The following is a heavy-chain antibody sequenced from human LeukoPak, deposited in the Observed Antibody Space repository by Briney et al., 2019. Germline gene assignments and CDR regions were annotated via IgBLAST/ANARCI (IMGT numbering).Heavy chain of an antibody. V-gene: IGHV3-48*01. CDR1: GFTFSSYS. CDR3: AREAITGHREFDY. D-gene: IGHD1-20*01. Sequence: GGSLRLSCAASGFTFSSYSMNWVRQAPGKGLEWVSYISSGSLTIYYADSVKGRFTISRDNAKNSLYLHMNSLRAGDTAVYYCAREAITGHREFDYWGQGTLVTVSS. CDR2: ISSGSLTI. J-gene: IGHJ4*02.